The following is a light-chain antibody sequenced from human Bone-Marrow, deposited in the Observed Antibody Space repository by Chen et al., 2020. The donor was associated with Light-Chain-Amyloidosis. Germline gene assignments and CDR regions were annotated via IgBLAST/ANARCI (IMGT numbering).Light chain of an antibody. V-gene: IGLV3-25*03. CDR2: RDK. Sequence: SYELTQPPSVSVSPGQTARITCSGDDLPTKYSYWYQQKPGQAPVLVIHRDKERPSGISERLAGSSSGTTATLTISGVQAEDEADYHCQSADSSGTYEVIFGGGTKLT. J-gene: IGLJ2*01. CDR1: DLPTKY. CDR3: QSADSSGTYEVI.